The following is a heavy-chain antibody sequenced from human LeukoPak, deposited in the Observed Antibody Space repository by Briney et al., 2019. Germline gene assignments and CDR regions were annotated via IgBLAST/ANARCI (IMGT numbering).Heavy chain of an antibody. CDR2: ISSSSYI. CDR3: ARGVGASATHFDY. CDR1: GFTFSSYS. D-gene: IGHD1-26*01. V-gene: IGHV3-21*01. Sequence: RSGGSLRLSCAASGFTFSSYSMNWVRQAPGKGLEWVSSISSSSYIYYADSVKGRFTISRDNAKNSLYLQMNSLRAEDTAVYYCARGVGASATHFDYWGQGTLVTVSS. J-gene: IGHJ4*02.